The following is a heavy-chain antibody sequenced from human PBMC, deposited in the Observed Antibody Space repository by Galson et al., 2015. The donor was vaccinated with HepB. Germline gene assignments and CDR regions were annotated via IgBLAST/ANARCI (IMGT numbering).Heavy chain of an antibody. D-gene: IGHD3-22*01. CDR2: IYYSGSP. V-gene: IGHV4-39*01. J-gene: IGHJ4*02. CDR1: GGSISSSSYY. Sequence: ETLSLTCTVSGGSISSSSYYWGWIRQPPGKGLEWIGSIYYSGSPYYNPSLKSRVTISVDTSKNQFSLKLSSVTAADTAVYYCARHVSPTYYYDSSGYYYDYWGQGTLVTVSS. CDR3: ARHVSPTYYYDSSGYYYDY.